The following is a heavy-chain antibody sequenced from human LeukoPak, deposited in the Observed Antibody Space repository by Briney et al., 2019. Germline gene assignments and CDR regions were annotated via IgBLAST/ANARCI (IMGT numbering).Heavy chain of an antibody. CDR3: ARGALGGNPYDYGMDV. CDR2: IKSKTDGGTT. J-gene: IGHJ6*02. V-gene: IGHV3-15*01. Sequence: GGSLRLSCAASGFTFSSYGMHWVRQAPGKGLEWVGRIKSKTDGGTTDYAAPVKGRFTISRDDSKNTLYLQMNSLRAEDTAVYYCARGALGGNPYDYGMDVWGQGTTVTVSS. CDR1: GFTFSSYG. D-gene: IGHD4-23*01.